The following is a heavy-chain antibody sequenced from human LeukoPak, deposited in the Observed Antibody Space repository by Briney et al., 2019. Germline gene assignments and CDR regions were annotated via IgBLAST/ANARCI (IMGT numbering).Heavy chain of an antibody. Sequence: GGSLRLSCAASGFTFSSHGMHWVRQAPGKGLEWVAVIWYDGSNKYYADSAKGRFTISRDNSKNTLYLQMNSLRAEDTAVYYCARDGTGSNSGWYIHWGQGGLVTVSS. CDR1: GFTFSSHG. CDR3: ARDGTGSNSGWYIH. J-gene: IGHJ4*02. D-gene: IGHD6-19*01. V-gene: IGHV3-33*01. CDR2: IWYDGSNK.